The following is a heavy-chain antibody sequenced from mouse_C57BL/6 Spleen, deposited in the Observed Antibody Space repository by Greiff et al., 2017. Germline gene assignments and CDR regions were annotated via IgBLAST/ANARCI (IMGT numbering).Heavy chain of an antibody. CDR3: ASLGRGGAMDY. CDR2: IDPSDSYT. J-gene: IGHJ4*01. CDR1: GYTFTSYW. D-gene: IGHD4-1*01. V-gene: IGHV1-69*01. Sequence: VQLQQPGAELVMPGASVKLSCKASGYTFTSYWMHWVKQRPGQGLEWIGEIDPSDSYTNYNQKFKGKSTLTVDKSSSTAYMQLSSLTSEDSAVYYCASLGRGGAMDYWGQGTSVTVSS.